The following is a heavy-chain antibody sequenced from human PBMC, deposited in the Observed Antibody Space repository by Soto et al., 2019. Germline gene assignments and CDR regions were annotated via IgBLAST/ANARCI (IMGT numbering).Heavy chain of an antibody. J-gene: IGHJ4*02. CDR1: GFTFSSYA. V-gene: IGHV3-23*01. Sequence: GGSLRLSCAASGFTFSSYAMSWVRQAPGKGLEWVSAISGSGGSTYYADSVKGRFTISRDNSKNTLYLQMNSLRAEDTAVYYCAKDFGPWGITGTIQYDYWGQGTLVTVSS. CDR2: ISGSGGST. CDR3: AKDFGPWGITGTIQYDY. D-gene: IGHD1-20*01.